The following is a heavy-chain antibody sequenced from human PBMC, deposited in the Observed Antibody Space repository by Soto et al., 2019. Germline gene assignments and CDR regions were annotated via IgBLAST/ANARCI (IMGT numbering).Heavy chain of an antibody. CDR1: GFSLRTTGVG. CDR3: AHRPMRGYNWLHP. CDR2: IYWDDEK. J-gene: IGHJ5*02. D-gene: IGHD1-26*01. Sequence: QITLKESGPTLVNPTQTLTLTCTFSGFSLRTTGVGVGWVRQPPGRALEWLALIYWDDEKRYSPSLKNRLTITKDTSKNQVVLTMINMDPVDTATYFCAHRPMRGYNWLHPWGQGTLVTVSS. V-gene: IGHV2-5*02.